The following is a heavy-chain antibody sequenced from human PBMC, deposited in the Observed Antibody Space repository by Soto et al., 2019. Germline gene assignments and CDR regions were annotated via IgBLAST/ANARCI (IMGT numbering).Heavy chain of an antibody. CDR3: TTYVAHLVLVVAAEMHY. D-gene: IGHD2-15*01. CDR2: IKSKTDGGTT. Sequence: EVQLVESGGGLVKPGGSLRLSCAASGFTFSNAWMSWVRQAPGKGLEWVGRIKSKTDGGTTDYAAPVKGRFTISRDDSKNTLYLQMNSLKTEDTAVYYCTTYVAHLVLVVAAEMHYWGQGTLVTVSS. J-gene: IGHJ4*02. V-gene: IGHV3-15*01. CDR1: GFTFSNAW.